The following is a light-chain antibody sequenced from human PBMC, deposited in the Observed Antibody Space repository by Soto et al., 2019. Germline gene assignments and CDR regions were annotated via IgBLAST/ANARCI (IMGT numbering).Light chain of an antibody. CDR1: QTVTNDY. J-gene: IGKJ1*01. V-gene: IGKV3-20*01. Sequence: EIVLTQSPGTLSLSPGERATLSCRASQTVTNDYLAWYQQKDGQAPRLLIYDASTRAAGIPDRFSGSGSGPEYTLTISRLEPEDFAVYYCQQYGSSGTFGQGTKVDIK. CDR2: DAS. CDR3: QQYGSSGT.